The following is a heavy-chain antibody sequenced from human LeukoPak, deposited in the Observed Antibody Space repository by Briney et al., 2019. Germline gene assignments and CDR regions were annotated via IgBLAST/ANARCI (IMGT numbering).Heavy chain of an antibody. CDR1: GYTFTSYG. Sequence: GASVKVSCKASGYTFTSYGISWVRQAPGQGLEWMGWISAYNGNTNYAQKLQGRVTMTTDTSTSTAYMELRSLRSDDTAVYYCARFSTYYDIWSGYYYGMDVWGQGTTVTVSS. J-gene: IGHJ6*02. D-gene: IGHD3-3*01. V-gene: IGHV1-18*01. CDR3: ARFSTYYDIWSGYYYGMDV. CDR2: ISAYNGNT.